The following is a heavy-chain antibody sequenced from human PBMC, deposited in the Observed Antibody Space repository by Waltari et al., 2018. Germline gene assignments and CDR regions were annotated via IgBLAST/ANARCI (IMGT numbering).Heavy chain of an antibody. J-gene: IGHJ3*02. CDR2: IYPGDSDT. CDR3: ARASLLRGTWDLEFPYDAFDI. V-gene: IGHV5-51*01. CDR1: GYSFTSYW. D-gene: IGHD3-3*01. Sequence: EVQLVQSGAEVKKPGESLKISCKGSGYSFTSYWIGWVRQMPGKGLEWMGIIYPGDSDTRYSPSVQGQVPISADKSISTAYLQWSSLKASDTAMYYCARASLLRGTWDLEFPYDAFDIWGQGTMVTVSS.